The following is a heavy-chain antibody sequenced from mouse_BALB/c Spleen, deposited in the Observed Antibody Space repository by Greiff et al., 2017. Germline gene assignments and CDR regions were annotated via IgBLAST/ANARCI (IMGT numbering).Heavy chain of an antibody. D-gene: IGHD2-14*01. V-gene: IGHV14-4*02. J-gene: IGHJ4*01. CDR1: GFNIKDYY. CDR2: IDPENGDT. Sequence: VHVKQSGAELVRSGASVKLSCTASGFNIKDYYMHWVKQRPEQGLEWIGWIDPENGDTEYAPKFQGKATMTADTSSNTAYLQLSSLTSEDTAVYYCKGYDAMDYWGQGTSVTVSS. CDR3: KGYDAMDY.